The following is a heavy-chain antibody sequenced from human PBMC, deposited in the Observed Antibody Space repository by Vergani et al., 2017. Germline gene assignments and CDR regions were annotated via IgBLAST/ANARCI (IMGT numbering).Heavy chain of an antibody. D-gene: IGHD4-11*01. CDR2: IDHTGRP. J-gene: IGHJ6*03. Sequence: QVQLQQWGGGLLKPSETLSLTCVVNGGSFTSYHWTWIRQSPGEGLEWVGDIDHTGRPDYNPSLKRRLTMSVDKSRNQFSLTLNSVTATDPAIYFCARVNTETNGHLYYYYYIDVWGQGTAVTVS. CDR1: GGSFTSYH. V-gene: IGHV4-34*01. CDR3: ARVNTETNGHLYYYYYIDV.